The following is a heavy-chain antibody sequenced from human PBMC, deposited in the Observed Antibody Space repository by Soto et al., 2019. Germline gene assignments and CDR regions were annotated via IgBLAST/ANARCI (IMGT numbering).Heavy chain of an antibody. D-gene: IGHD6-19*01. CDR2: ISSSGSTI. CDR1: GFTFSDYY. J-gene: IGHJ5*02. Sequence: GGSLRLSCAASGFTFSDYYMSWIRQAPGKGLEWVSYISSSGSTIYYADSVKGRFTISRDNSKNTLYLQMNSLRAEDTAVYYGAGAAAVAVYNWFDPWGQEPRVTVSS. CDR3: AGAAAVAVYNWFDP. V-gene: IGHV3-11*04.